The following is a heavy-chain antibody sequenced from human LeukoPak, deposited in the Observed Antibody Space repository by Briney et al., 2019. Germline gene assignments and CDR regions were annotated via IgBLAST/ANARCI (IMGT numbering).Heavy chain of an antibody. CDR3: AGDNPPYYDIFDY. CDR2: IYTSGST. V-gene: IGHV4-61*02. J-gene: IGHJ4*02. CDR1: GGSISSGSYY. D-gene: IGHD3-9*01. Sequence: SQTLSLTCTVSGGSISSGSYYWSWIRQPAGKGLEWIGRIYTSGSTNYNPSLKSRVTISVDTSKNQFSLNLSSVTAADTAVYYCAGDNPPYYDIFDYWGQGTLVTVSS.